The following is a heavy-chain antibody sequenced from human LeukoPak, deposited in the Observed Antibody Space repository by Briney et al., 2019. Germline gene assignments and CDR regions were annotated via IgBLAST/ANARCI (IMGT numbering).Heavy chain of an antibody. CDR1: GFTFSSYG. D-gene: IGHD1-26*01. J-gene: IGHJ4*02. CDR3: ARDRSGGYYNGFDY. CDR2: IWYDGSNK. Sequence: PGGSLRLSCAASGFTFSSYGMHWVRQAPGKGLEWVAVIWYDGSNKYYVDSVKGRFTISRDNSKNTLYLQMNSLRAEDTAVYYCARDRSGGYYNGFDYWGQGTLVTVSS. V-gene: IGHV3-33*01.